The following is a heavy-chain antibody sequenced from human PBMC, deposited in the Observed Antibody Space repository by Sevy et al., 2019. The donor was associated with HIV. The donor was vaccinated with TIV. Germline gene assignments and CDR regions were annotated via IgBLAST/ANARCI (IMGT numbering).Heavy chain of an antibody. CDR2: MNPNSGNT. V-gene: IGHV1-8*03. CDR1: GYTFTSRD. Sequence: ASVKVSCKASGYTFTSRDINWVRQATGQGLEWMGWMNPNSGNTGYAQKFQNRVTITRNTSISTAYMELSSLRPEDTAVYYCERDSDYGGNGGYDLWGQGTLVTVSS. CDR3: ERDSDYGGNGGYDL. D-gene: IGHD2-15*01. J-gene: IGHJ4*03.